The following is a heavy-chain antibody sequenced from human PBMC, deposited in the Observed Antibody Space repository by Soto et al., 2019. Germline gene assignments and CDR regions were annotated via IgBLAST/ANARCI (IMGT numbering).Heavy chain of an antibody. Sequence: QVQLVQSGAEVKKPGASVKVACKASGYKFTTYFIHWVRQAPGQGLEWMGMIHPSGDTGYGQKFRGRVPMTIDTSTTTAYMELRNLTSEDTAIYFSVRGYCTTTPCSGDFQHWGQGTLVTVSS. V-gene: IGHV1-46*01. CDR1: GYKFTTYF. CDR2: IHPSGDT. D-gene: IGHD2-8*01. J-gene: IGHJ1*01. CDR3: VRGYCTTTPCSGDFQH.